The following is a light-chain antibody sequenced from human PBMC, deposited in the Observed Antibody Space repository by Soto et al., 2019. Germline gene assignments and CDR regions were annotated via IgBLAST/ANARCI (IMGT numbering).Light chain of an antibody. CDR2: SAS. CDR3: QQYGSSPPTLT. CDR1: QSVSSSY. J-gene: IGKJ4*01. Sequence: EIVLTQSPGTLSLSPGERATLSCRASQSVSSSYLAWYQQKPGQAPRLLIYSASSRATGIPDRFSGSASGTDFTLTISRLEPEDFAVYYCQQYGSSPPTLTFGGGTKVEIK. V-gene: IGKV3-20*01.